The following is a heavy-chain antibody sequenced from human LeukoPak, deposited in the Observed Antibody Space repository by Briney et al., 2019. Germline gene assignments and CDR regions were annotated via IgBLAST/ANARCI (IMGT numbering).Heavy chain of an antibody. V-gene: IGHV4-38-2*02. CDR1: GYSISSGYY. J-gene: IGHJ4*02. D-gene: IGHD3-22*01. Sequence: PSETLSLTCTVSGYSISSGYYCGWIRQPPGKGLEWIGSIYHSGSTYYNPSLKSRVTISVDTSKNQFSLKLSSVTAADTAVYYCARAFSLWDSSGYWNYWGQGTLVTVSS. CDR3: ARAFSLWDSSGYWNY. CDR2: IYHSGST.